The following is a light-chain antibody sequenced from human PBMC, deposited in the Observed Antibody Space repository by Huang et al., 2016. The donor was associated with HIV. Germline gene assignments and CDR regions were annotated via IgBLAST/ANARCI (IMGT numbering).Light chain of an antibody. CDR2: SAS. CDR1: QNINTF. CDR3: QQSYRTPYT. J-gene: IGKJ2*01. V-gene: IGKV1-39*01. Sequence: DIQMTQSPSSLSTFVGDRVTITCRASQNINTFLHWYHEKPGKAPRLLIYSASSLEDGVPSRFSGSASGTEFTLTISNLQPDDFATYYCQQSYRTPYTFGQGTKLDI.